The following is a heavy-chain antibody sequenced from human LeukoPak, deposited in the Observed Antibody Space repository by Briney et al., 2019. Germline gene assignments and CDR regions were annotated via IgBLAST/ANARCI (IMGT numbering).Heavy chain of an antibody. J-gene: IGHJ6*03. CDR1: GGTFSSYA. D-gene: IGHD3-16*02. Sequence: SVKVSCKASGGTFSSYAISWVRQAPGQGLEWMGRIIPIFGTANYAQKFQGRVTITTDESTSTAYMELSSLRSEDTAVYYCARGRYGPHYYYYYMDVWGKGTTVTVSS. V-gene: IGHV1-69*05. CDR2: IIPIFGTA. CDR3: ARGRYGPHYYYYYMDV.